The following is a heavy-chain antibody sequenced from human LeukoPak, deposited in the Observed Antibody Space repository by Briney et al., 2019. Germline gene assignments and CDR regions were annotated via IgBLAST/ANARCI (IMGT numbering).Heavy chain of an antibody. CDR3: ARVLGIVGAAGNFDY. CDR1: GYTFTSYG. V-gene: IGHV1-18*01. Sequence: ASVKVSCKASGYTFTSYGISWVRQAPGQGLEWMGWISACNGNTNYAQKLQGRVTMTTDTSTSTAYMELRSLRSDDTAVYYCARVLGIVGAAGNFDYWGQGTLVTVSS. CDR2: ISACNGNT. D-gene: IGHD1-26*01. J-gene: IGHJ4*02.